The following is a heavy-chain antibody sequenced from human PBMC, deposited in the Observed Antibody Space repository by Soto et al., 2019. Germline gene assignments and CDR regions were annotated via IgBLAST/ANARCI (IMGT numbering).Heavy chain of an antibody. CDR3: ARASLQYYYDSSGVGY. CDR1: GFTFSSYG. V-gene: IGHV3-33*01. Sequence: LRLSCAASGFTFSSYGMQWVRQAPCKWLEWVAVIWYDGSNKYYADSVKGRFTISRDNSKNTLYLQMNSLRAEDTAVYYCARASLQYYYDSSGVGYWGQGTLVTVSS. J-gene: IGHJ4*02. D-gene: IGHD3-22*01. CDR2: IWYDGSNK.